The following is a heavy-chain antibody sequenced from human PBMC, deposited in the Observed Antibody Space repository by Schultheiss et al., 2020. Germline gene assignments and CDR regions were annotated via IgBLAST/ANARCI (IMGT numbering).Heavy chain of an antibody. CDR3: ARVRPSVDYFDY. CDR2: INPSGGST. V-gene: IGHV1-18*01. D-gene: IGHD6-19*01. Sequence: ASVKVSCKASGYTFTSYAISWVRQAPGQGLEWMGIINPSGGSTSYAQKFQGRVTMTTDTSTSTAYMELRSLRSDDTAVYYCARVRPSVDYFDYWGQGTLVTV. J-gene: IGHJ4*02. CDR1: GYTFTSYA.